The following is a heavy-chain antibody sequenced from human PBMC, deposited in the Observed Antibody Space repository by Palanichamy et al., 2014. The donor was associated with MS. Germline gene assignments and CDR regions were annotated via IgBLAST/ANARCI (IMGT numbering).Heavy chain of an antibody. V-gene: IGHV3-7*03. CDR1: GFTFSAYW. J-gene: IGHJ2*01. CDR3: ATEYSSSSRSYWYFDL. Sequence: EVQLVESGGDLVQPGGSLRLSCAASGFTFSAYWMSWVRQAPGKGLEWVANIKQDGSQQSYLDSVKGRFTISRDNAKNSLYLQMNSLRAEDTAVYYCATEYSSSSRSYWYFDLWGRGTLVTVSS. CDR2: IKQDGSQQ. D-gene: IGHD6-6*01.